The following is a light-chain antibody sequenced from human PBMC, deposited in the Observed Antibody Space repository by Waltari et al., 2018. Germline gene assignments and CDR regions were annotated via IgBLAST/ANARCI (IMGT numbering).Light chain of an antibody. CDR2: AAS. Sequence: TCRASQGISSYLAWYQQKPGKAPKLLIYAASTLQSGVPSRFSGSGSGTDFTLTISCLQSEDFATYYCQQYYSYPLTFGPGTKVDIK. J-gene: IGKJ3*01. CDR1: QGISSY. V-gene: IGKV1-8*01. CDR3: QQYYSYPLT.